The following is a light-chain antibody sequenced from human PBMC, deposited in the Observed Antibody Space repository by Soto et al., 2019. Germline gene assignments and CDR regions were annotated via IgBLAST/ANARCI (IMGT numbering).Light chain of an antibody. CDR1: QSVSSK. J-gene: IGKJ2*01. CDR3: QQYNNWPHT. V-gene: IGKV3-15*01. CDR2: GVS. Sequence: EIVMTQSPATLSVSPGERATLSCRASQSVSSKLAWFQQKPGQAPSLLFYGVSTRATGVPVRFSGSGSGTEFTLTINSLQSEHFAVYYCQQYNNWPHTFGQGTKVDIK.